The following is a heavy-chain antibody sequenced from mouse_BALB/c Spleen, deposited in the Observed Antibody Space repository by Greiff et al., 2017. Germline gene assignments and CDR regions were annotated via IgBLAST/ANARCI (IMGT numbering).Heavy chain of an antibody. Sequence: EVQLQQSGAELVRSGASVKLSCTASGFNIKDYYMHWVKQRPEQGLEWIGWIDPENGDTEYAPKFQGKATMTADTSSNTAYLQLSSLTSEDTAVYYCNADYGSKGWYFDVWGAGTTVTVSS. D-gene: IGHD1-1*01. CDR3: NADYGSKGWYFDV. CDR2: IDPENGDT. V-gene: IGHV14-4*02. CDR1: GFNIKDYY. J-gene: IGHJ1*01.